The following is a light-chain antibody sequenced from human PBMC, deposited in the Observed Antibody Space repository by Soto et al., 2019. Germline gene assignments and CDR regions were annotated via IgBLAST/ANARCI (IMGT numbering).Light chain of an antibody. J-gene: IGLJ2*01. V-gene: IGLV4-69*01. Sequence: QLVLTQSPSASASLGASVKLTCTLSSGHSSYAIAWHQQQPEKGPRYLMKLNSDGSHSKGDGIPDRFSGSSSGAERYLTNSSLQSEDEADYYCQTWGTDIVVFGGGTKVTVL. CDR2: LNSDGSH. CDR3: QTWGTDIVV. CDR1: SGHSSYA.